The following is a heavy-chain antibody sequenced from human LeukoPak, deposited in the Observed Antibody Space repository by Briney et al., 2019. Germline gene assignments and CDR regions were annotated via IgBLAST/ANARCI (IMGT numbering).Heavy chain of an antibody. V-gene: IGHV4-39*07. CDR3: ARVPGGANIDY. CDR2: IYHSGST. J-gene: IGHJ4*02. CDR1: GGSISSSSYY. D-gene: IGHD3-16*01. Sequence: SETLSLTCTVSGGSISSSSYYWGWIRQPPGKGLEWIGSIYHSGSTYYNPSLKSRVTISVDTSKNQFSLKLSSVTAADTAVYYCARVPGGANIDYWGQGTLVTVSS.